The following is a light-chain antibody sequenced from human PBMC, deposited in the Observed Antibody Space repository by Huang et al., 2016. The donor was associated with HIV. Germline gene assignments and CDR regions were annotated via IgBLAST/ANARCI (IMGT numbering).Light chain of an antibody. J-gene: IGKJ3*01. CDR1: QDINNY. CDR2: DAS. V-gene: IGKV1-33*01. Sequence: IQMTQSPSSLSASVGDRVTITCQASQDINNYLNWYQQKPGKAPKLLIYDASNLEAGVPSRFSGSGSGTDFTFAISSLQPEDFATYYCQQSEDVPFTFGPGTKVDIK. CDR3: QQSEDVPFT.